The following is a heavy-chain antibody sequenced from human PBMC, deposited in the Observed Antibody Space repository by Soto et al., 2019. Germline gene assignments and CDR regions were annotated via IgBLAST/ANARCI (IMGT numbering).Heavy chain of an antibody. Sequence: GGSLRLSCAASGFTFSSYSMNWVRQAPGKGLEWVSYISSSSSYIYYADSVKGRFTISRDNAKNSLYLQMNSLRAEDTAVYYCARDTAGYCSSTSCYIPAYHYGMDVWTQGSTVTDSS. D-gene: IGHD2-2*02. J-gene: IGHJ6*02. CDR1: GFTFSSYS. CDR3: ARDTAGYCSSTSCYIPAYHYGMDV. CDR2: ISSSSSYI. V-gene: IGHV3-21*01.